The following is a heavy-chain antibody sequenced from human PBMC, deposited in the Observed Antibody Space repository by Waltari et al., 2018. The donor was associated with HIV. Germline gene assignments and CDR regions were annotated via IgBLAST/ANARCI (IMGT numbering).Heavy chain of an antibody. V-gene: IGHV4-38-2*02. CDR1: GSSISSSYY. D-gene: IGHD3-22*01. CDR2: IYRTGTT. Sequence: QVRLQESGPGLVKPSETLSHTCSVSGSSISSSYYWGWIRQAPGKGLEWIGSIYRTGTTYYNPSLKSRVSVSLNMSKNQFSLKLSSVTAADTAVYYCARDQDYYDSSGYTCYAFDPWGQGTMVIVSS. CDR3: ARDQDYYDSSGYTCYAFDP. J-gene: IGHJ3*01.